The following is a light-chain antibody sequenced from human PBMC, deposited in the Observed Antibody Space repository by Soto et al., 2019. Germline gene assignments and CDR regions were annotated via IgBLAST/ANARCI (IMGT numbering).Light chain of an antibody. CDR3: SSYTSSSTPVV. J-gene: IGLJ1*01. V-gene: IGLV2-14*01. Sequence: QSALTQPASVSGSPGQSITISCTGTSSDVGGYNSVSWYQQHPGKAPKLMIYEVSNRPSGVSNRFSGSKSGNTASLTISGLQAEDEADYYCSSYTSSSTPVVFGTGTKVTVL. CDR1: SSDVGGYNS. CDR2: EVS.